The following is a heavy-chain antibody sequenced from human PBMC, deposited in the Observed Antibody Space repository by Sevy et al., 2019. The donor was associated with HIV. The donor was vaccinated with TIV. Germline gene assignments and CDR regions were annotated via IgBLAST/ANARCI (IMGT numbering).Heavy chain of an antibody. V-gene: IGHV3-33*01. J-gene: IGHJ4*02. Sequence: QLGGPLRLSCAASGFTFSSYGMHWVRQAPGKGLEWVAVIWYDGSNKYYADSVKSRFTISRDNSKNTVYLQMNSLRAEDTAVYYCARGAWGYYDSSGLFDYWGQGTLVTVSS. CDR2: IWYDGSNK. D-gene: IGHD3-22*01. CDR1: GFTFSSYG. CDR3: ARGAWGYYDSSGLFDY.